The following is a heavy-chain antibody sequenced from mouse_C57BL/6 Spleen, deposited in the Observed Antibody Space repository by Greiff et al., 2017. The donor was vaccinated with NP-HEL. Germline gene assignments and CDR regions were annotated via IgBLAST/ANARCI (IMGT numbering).Heavy chain of an antibody. CDR3: ARNPFMDY. CDR2: INPSSGYT. V-gene: IGHV1-7*01. J-gene: IGHJ4*01. CDR1: GYTFTSYW. Sequence: QVQLKEYGAELAKPGASVKLSCKASGYTFTSYWMHWVNQRPGQGLEWIGYINPSSGYTKYNQKFKDKATLTADKSSSTAYMQLSSLTYEDSAVYYCARNPFMDYWGQGTSVTVSS.